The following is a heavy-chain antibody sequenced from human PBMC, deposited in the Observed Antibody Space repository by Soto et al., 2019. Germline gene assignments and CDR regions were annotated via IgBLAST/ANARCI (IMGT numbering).Heavy chain of an antibody. CDR2: ISYDGSNK. D-gene: IGHD1-26*01. CDR1: GFIFSDCG. J-gene: IGHJ3*02. V-gene: IGHV3-30*18. Sequence: GGSLRLSCAASGFIFSDCGVHWVRQAPGKGLEWVTVISYDGSNKYYANSVKGRFTISRDNSKNTLYLQMNSLRAEDTAVYYCAKSLSGGTLRGAFDIWGQGTMVTVSS. CDR3: AKSLSGGTLRGAFDI.